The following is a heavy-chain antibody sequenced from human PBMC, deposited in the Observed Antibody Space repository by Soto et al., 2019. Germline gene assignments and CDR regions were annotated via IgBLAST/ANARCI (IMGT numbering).Heavy chain of an antibody. CDR1: GFPFSDYY. V-gene: IGHV3-11*05. CDR2: IGSSSSYT. Sequence: QVQLVESGGDLVKPGGSLRLSCAASGFPFSDYYMSWIRQAPGKGLDWVSSIGSSSSYTNYADSVKVRFTISRDNAKNSLYLQMNSLRAEDTAVYYCARRRPSGYYNYWGQGTLVTVSA. J-gene: IGHJ4*02. CDR3: ARRRPSGYYNY. D-gene: IGHD3-22*01.